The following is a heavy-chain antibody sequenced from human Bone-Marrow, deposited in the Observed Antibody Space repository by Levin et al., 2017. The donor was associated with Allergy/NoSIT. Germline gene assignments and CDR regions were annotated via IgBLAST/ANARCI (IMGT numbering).Heavy chain of an antibody. CDR3: AGGSGRTFDF. CDR1: GFSLSTSGVG. J-gene: IGHJ4*02. V-gene: IGHV2-5*02. CDR2: IYWDDDE. D-gene: IGHD3-10*01. Sequence: SGPTLVKPTQTLTLTCTFSGFSLSTSGVGVAWIRQPPGKALEWLALIYWDDDERYSPSLKSRLTITKATSKSQVVLTMTNMDPVDTATYYCAGGSGRTFDFWGRGTLVTVSS.